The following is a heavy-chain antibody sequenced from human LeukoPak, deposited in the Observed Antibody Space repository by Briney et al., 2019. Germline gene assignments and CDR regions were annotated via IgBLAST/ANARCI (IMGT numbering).Heavy chain of an antibody. CDR3: AIDPNWGTHS. D-gene: IGHD7-27*01. J-gene: IGHJ4*02. CDR2: IGNNGGGI. V-gene: IGHV3-23*01. Sequence: GGSLRLSCAASGFTFSTYTMYWVRHPPGKRLEWVSIIGNNGGGIHYADSVKGRFTISRDNFKNALYLQMNSLRVEDTAVYYCAIDPNWGTHSWGQGALVTVSS. CDR1: GFTFSTYT.